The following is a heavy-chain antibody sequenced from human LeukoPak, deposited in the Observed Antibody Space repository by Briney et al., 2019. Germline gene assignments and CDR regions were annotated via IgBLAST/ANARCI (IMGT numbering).Heavy chain of an antibody. J-gene: IGHJ4*02. Sequence: PGGSLRLSCAASGFTFSSYSMNWVRQAPGKGLEWVLSISSSSSYIYYADSVKGRFTISRDNAKNSLYLQMNSLRAEDTAVYYCARGWEVPAAIGINYWGQGTLVTVSS. CDR1: GFTFSSYS. CDR2: ISSSSSYI. V-gene: IGHV3-21*01. D-gene: IGHD2-2*02. CDR3: ARGWEVPAAIGINY.